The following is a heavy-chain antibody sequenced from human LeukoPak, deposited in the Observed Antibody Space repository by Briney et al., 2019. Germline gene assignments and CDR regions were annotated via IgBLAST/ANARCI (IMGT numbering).Heavy chain of an antibody. D-gene: IGHD3-22*01. V-gene: IGHV1-69*13. J-gene: IGHJ4*02. CDR2: IIPIFGTA. CDR1: GGTFSSYA. CDR3: ARRYYDSSGYPPYFDY. Sequence: ASVKVSCTASGGTFSSYAISWVRQAPGQGLEWMGGIIPIFGTANYAQKFQGRVTITADGSTSTAYMELSSLRSEDTAVYYCARRYYDSSGYPPYFDYWGQGTLVTVSS.